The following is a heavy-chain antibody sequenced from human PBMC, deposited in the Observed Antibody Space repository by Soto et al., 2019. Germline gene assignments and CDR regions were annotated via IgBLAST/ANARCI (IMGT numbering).Heavy chain of an antibody. V-gene: IGHV4-61*01. CDR1: GGSVSRGSYC. CDR2: IYYSGST. CDR3: ARGRGYSYGLDP. J-gene: IGHJ5*02. Sequence: SETLSLTCTVSGGSVSRGSYCWGWIRQPPGEGLEWIGYIYYSGSTNYNPSLKSRVTISVDTSKNQFSLKLSSVTAADTAVYYCARGRGYSYGLDPWGQGTLVTVSS. D-gene: IGHD5-18*01.